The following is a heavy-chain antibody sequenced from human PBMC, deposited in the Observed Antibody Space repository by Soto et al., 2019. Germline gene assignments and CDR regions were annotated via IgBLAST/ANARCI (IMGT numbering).Heavy chain of an antibody. J-gene: IGHJ4*02. D-gene: IGHD6-19*01. CDR2: ISVTGGST. V-gene: IGHV3-23*01. CDR3: ASLPSVAVDAPIDY. Sequence: GGSLRLSCAASGFPFSNYPMSWVRRAPGKGLEWVSGISVTGGSTYYTDSVKGRFTISRDNSKNTLYMQMNSLRAEDTAVYYCASLPSVAVDAPIDYWGQGTLVTVSS. CDR1: GFPFSNYP.